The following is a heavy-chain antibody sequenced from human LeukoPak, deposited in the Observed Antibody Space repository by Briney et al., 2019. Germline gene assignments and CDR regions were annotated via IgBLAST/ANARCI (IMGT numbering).Heavy chain of an antibody. J-gene: IGHJ4*02. CDR2: IIPIFGTA. CDR1: GGTFSSYA. D-gene: IGHD2-2*02. Sequence: ASVKVSCKASGGTFSSYAISWVRQAPGQGLEWMGGIIPIFGTANYAQKFQGRVTITADESTSTAYMELSGLRSEDTAVYYCAGNSYQLLYCYWGQGTLVTVSS. V-gene: IGHV1-69*01. CDR3: AGNSYQLLYCY.